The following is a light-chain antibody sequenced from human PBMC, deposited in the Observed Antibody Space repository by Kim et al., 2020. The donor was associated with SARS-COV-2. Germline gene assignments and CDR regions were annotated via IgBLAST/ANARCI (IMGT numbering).Light chain of an antibody. Sequence: KTVPIARTRNRATIGITYVHWYRQRPGGAPTTVIYEDDQRPSGVPDRFSGSIDSSSNSASLTISGLKTEDEADYYCQSYGDTNQVFGGGTKVTVL. V-gene: IGLV6-57*03. J-gene: IGLJ2*01. CDR2: EDD. CDR1: RATIGITY. CDR3: QSYGDTNQV.